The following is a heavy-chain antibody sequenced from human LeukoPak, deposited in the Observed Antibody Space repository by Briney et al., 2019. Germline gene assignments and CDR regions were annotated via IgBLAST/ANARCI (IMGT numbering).Heavy chain of an antibody. D-gene: IGHD6-19*01. Sequence: ASVKVSCEASGYTFTGHYMHWARQAPGQGLEWMGWINPNSGDRNSAQKFQGRVTMTRDTSISAVYMELSRLGPDDTAVYYCAREGWDQRDTAAFDRWGQGTLVTVSS. CDR3: AREGWDQRDTAAFDR. V-gene: IGHV1-2*02. CDR2: INPNSGDR. CDR1: GYTFTGHY. J-gene: IGHJ4*02.